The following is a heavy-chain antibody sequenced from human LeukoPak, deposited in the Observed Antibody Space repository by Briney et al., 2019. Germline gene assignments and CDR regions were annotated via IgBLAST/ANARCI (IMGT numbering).Heavy chain of an antibody. CDR3: ALIGGLEPNPGLDY. D-gene: IGHD1-1*01. Sequence: GGSLRLSCAASGFTFSSYSMNWVRQAPGKGLEWVSSISSSSSYIYYADSVKGRFTISRDNAKNSLYLQMNSLRAEDTAVYYCALIGGLEPNPGLDYWGQGTLVTVSS. CDR2: ISSSSSYI. CDR1: GFTFSSYS. J-gene: IGHJ4*02. V-gene: IGHV3-21*01.